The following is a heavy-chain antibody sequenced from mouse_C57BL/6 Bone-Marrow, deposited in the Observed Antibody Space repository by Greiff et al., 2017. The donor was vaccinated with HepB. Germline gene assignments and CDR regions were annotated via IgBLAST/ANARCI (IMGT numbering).Heavy chain of an antibody. Sequence: VQLQQPGAELVMPGASVKLSCKASGYTFTSYWMHWVKQRPGQGLEWIGEIDPSDSYTNYNQKFKGKSTLTVDKSSSTAYMQLSSLTSEDSAVYYCARWDGYYGAYWGQGTLVTVSA. D-gene: IGHD2-3*01. CDR3: ARWDGYYGAY. CDR2: IDPSDSYT. J-gene: IGHJ3*01. V-gene: IGHV1-69*01. CDR1: GYTFTSYW.